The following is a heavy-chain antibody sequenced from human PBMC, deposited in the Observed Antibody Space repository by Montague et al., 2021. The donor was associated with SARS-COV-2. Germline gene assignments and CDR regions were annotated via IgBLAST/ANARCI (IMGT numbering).Heavy chain of an antibody. CDR2: INNSGST. D-gene: IGHD3-22*01. J-gene: IGHJ6*03. CDR1: GGSFSGHY. V-gene: IGHV4-34*01. Sequence: SETLSLTCAVYGGSFSGHYWCWIRQPPGKGLEWIGEINNSGSTNYNPSLKSRVTISVDTSKNQFSLKLHSVTAADTAVYYCARGRIEVSMIVVVLTGASYYMDVWGKGTPVTVSS. CDR3: ARGRIEVSMIVVVLTGASYYMDV.